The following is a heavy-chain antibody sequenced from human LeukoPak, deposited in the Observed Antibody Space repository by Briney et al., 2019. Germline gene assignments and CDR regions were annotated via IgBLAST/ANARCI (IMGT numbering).Heavy chain of an antibody. J-gene: IGHJ3*02. CDR3: ARDHSSGWHDAFDI. CDR1: GGSISSYY. CDR2: IYTSGST. D-gene: IGHD6-19*01. V-gene: IGHV4-4*07. Sequence: SETLSLTCTVSGGSISSYYWSWIRQPAGKGLEWIGRIYTSGSTNYNPSLKSRVTMSVDTSKNQFSLKLSSVTAADTTVYYCARDHSSGWHDAFDIWGQGTMVTVSS.